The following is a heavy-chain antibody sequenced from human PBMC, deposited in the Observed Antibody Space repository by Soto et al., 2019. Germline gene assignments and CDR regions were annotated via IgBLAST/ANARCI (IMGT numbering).Heavy chain of an antibody. Sequence: GASVKVSCKASGYTFTSYAMHWVRQAPGQRLEWMGWINAGNGNTKYSQKFQGRVTITRDTSASTAYMELSSLRSEDTAVYYCARDQGIAAAGTVSAFDIWGQGTMVNVS. V-gene: IGHV1-3*01. CDR2: INAGNGNT. J-gene: IGHJ3*02. CDR3: ARDQGIAAAGTVSAFDI. D-gene: IGHD6-13*01. CDR1: GYTFTSYA.